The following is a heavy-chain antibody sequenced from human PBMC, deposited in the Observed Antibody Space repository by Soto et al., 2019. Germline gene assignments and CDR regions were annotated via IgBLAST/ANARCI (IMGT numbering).Heavy chain of an antibody. Sequence: ASVKVACKASGYTFTSYGISWVRQAPGQGLEWMGWISAYNGNTNYAQKLQGRVTMTTDTSTSTAYMELRSLRSDDTAVYYCARDGEGQQLLEAYYYYYGMDVWGQGTTVTVSS. CDR2: ISAYNGNT. D-gene: IGHD6-13*01. CDR1: GYTFTSYG. J-gene: IGHJ6*02. V-gene: IGHV1-18*01. CDR3: ARDGEGQQLLEAYYYYYGMDV.